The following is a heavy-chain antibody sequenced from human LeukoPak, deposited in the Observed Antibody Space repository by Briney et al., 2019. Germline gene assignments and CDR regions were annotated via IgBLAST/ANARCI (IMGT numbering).Heavy chain of an antibody. J-gene: IGHJ5*02. D-gene: IGHD4-17*01. Sequence: GGSLRLSCAASGFTFSSYAMSWVRQAPGKGLEWVSAISGSGGSTYYADSVMGRFTISRDNSKNTLYLQMNSLRAEDTAVYYCAKLPDYGDYDAGKNWFDPWGQGTLVTVSS. CDR3: AKLPDYGDYDAGKNWFDP. CDR1: GFTFSSYA. CDR2: ISGSGGST. V-gene: IGHV3-23*01.